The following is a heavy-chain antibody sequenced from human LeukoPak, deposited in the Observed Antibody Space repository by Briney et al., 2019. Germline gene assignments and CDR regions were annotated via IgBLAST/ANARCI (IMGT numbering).Heavy chain of an antibody. V-gene: IGHV4-38-2*02. CDR2: IYHSGST. D-gene: IGHD1-26*01. J-gene: IGHJ4*02. CDR1: GYSISSGYY. CDR3: ARVVSGSYELDY. Sequence: SETLSLTCTVSGYSISSGYYWGWIRPPPGKGLEWIGSIYHSGSTYYNPSLKSRVTISVDTSKNQFSLKLSSVTAADTAVYYCARVVSGSYELDYWGQGTLVTVSS.